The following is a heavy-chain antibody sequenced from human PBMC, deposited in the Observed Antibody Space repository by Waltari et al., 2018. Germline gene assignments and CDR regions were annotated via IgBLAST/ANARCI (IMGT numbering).Heavy chain of an antibody. J-gene: IGHJ4*02. CDR2: ITMSGGNT. Sequence: EVQLLESGGGLVQPGGSLSLSCAASGFTFGIYALTWVRRAPGKGLEWVSSITMSGGNTYYADSVKGRFTISRDNSKNTLYLQMNSLRAEDTAVYYCAKGRSGYDYWSGYYQFDYWGQGTLVTVSS. D-gene: IGHD3-3*01. CDR1: GFTFGIYA. CDR3: AKGRSGYDYWSGYYQFDY. V-gene: IGHV3-23*01.